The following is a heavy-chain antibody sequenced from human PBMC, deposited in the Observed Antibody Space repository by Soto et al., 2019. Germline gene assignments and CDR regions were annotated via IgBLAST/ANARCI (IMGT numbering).Heavy chain of an antibody. D-gene: IGHD2-2*01. J-gene: IGHJ3*02. Sequence: QEQLQESGPGLVKPSGTLSLTCAVSGGSISSSNWWSWVRQPPGKGLEWIGEIYHSGSTNYNPSLKRRVTISVDKSKNQFSLKLSSVTAADTAVYYCARLGVVVPAARAFDIWGQGTMVTVSS. V-gene: IGHV4-4*02. CDR2: IYHSGST. CDR1: GGSISSSNW. CDR3: ARLGVVVPAARAFDI.